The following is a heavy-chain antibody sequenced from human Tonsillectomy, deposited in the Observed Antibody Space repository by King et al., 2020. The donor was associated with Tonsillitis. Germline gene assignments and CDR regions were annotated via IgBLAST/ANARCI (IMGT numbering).Heavy chain of an antibody. D-gene: IGHD2/OR15-2a*01. V-gene: IGHV1-18*04. CDR3: ARGPYFTETAYFYGMDV. CDR1: GYTFTSHF. J-gene: IGHJ6*02. CDR2: ISAHNGNT. Sequence: QLVQSGTEVKKPGASVKVSCKASGYTFTSHFITWVRQAPGQGLEWMGWISAHNGNTDFAQKLQGRVTMTTDTSTSTAHMELRSLRSDDTAVYYCARGPYFTETAYFYGMDVWGQGTTVTVSS.